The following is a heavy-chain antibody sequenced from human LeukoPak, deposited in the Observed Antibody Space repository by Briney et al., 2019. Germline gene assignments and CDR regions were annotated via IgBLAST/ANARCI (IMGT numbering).Heavy chain of an antibody. D-gene: IGHD6-19*01. V-gene: IGHV3-23*01. CDR2: LSSSGITT. J-gene: IGHJ4*01. CDR1: GFTFSNSA. CDR3: AKGIYSSGWSYFDY. Sequence: GGSLRLSCAASGFTFSNSAMSWVRQAPGKGLEWDSTLSSSGITTYYADSVKGRFTISRDNTKNTLYLQMNSLRAEDTAVYYCAKGIYSSGWSYFDYWGHGTLVTVSS.